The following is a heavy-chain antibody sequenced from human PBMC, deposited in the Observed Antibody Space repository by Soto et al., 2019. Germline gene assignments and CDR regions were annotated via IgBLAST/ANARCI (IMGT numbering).Heavy chain of an antibody. CDR2: IKSKTDDGTT. CDR3: TTDKMITFGGVIVPNWFDP. Sequence: NPGGSLRLSCAASGFTFSNAWMSWVRQAPGKGLEWVGRIKSKTDDGTTDYAAPVKGRFTISRDDSKNTLYLQMNSLKTEDTAVYCCTTDKMITFGGVIVPNWFDPWGQGTLVTVSS. D-gene: IGHD3-16*02. V-gene: IGHV3-15*01. CDR1: GFTFSNAW. J-gene: IGHJ5*02.